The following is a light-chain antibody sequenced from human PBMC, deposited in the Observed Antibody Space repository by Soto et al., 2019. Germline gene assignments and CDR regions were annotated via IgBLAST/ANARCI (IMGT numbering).Light chain of an antibody. CDR3: QQYDDWPLT. CDR1: ENIKNR. J-gene: IGKJ4*01. Sequence: EKVMTQSPATLSVSPGERATLSCRASENIKNRLAWYQQKPGQGPRLLIYDAFTRATDIPARFSGSASGTEFTLTISSLQSEASAFYYCQQYDDWPLTLSGGTKVEIK. V-gene: IGKV3-15*01. CDR2: DAF.